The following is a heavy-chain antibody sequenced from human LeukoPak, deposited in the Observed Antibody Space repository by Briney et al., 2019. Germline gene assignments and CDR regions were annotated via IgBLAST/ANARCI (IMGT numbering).Heavy chain of an antibody. D-gene: IGHD3-3*01. J-gene: IGHJ6*03. V-gene: IGHV3-7*01. CDR1: GFTFSSYW. CDR2: IEQYGSGK. CDR3: ARVDLTIFGVVIPYYYYYMDV. Sequence: PGGSLRLSCAASGFTFSSYWMSWVRQAPGKGLEWVANIEQYGSGKYYVDSVKGRFTTSRDSAKNSLYLQMNSLRAEDTAVYYCARVDLTIFGVVIPYYYYYMDVWVKGTTVTVS.